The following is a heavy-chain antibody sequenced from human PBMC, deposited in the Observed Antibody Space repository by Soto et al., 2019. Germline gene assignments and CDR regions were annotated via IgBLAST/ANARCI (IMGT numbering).Heavy chain of an antibody. V-gene: IGHV1-3*01. Sequence: ASVKVSCKASGYTFTSYAMHWVRQAPGQRLEWMGWINAGNGNTKYSQKFQGRVTITRDTSASTAYMELSSLRSEDTAVYYCARGLWFGELHLYGMDVWGQGTTVTVSS. J-gene: IGHJ6*02. CDR1: GYTFTSYA. CDR3: ARGLWFGELHLYGMDV. D-gene: IGHD3-10*01. CDR2: INAGNGNT.